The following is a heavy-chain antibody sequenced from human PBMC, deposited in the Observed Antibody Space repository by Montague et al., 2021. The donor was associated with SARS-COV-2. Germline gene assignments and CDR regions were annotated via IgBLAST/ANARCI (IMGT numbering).Heavy chain of an antibody. CDR3: VKDRLPMIVVKARGEFDY. CDR1: GFSFSNYA. J-gene: IGHJ4*02. V-gene: IGHV3-23*03. CDR2: IYSAEIST. Sequence: SLRLSCAASGFSFSNYAMSWVRQAPGKGLEWVSVIYSAEISTYYADSVAGRFSISRDNSKNTVYLHMSSLRAEDTAIYYCVKDRLPMIVVKARGEFDYWGQGTLVTVSS. D-gene: IGHD3-22*01.